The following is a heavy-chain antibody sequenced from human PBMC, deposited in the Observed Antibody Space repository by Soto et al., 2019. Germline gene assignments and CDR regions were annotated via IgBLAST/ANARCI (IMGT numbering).Heavy chain of an antibody. Sequence: PGGSLRLSCAASGFTFSDYYMSWIRQAPGKGLEWVSYISSSGSTIYYADSVKGRFTISRDNAKNSLYLQMNSLRAEDTAVYYCARANGDYLYYYYYGMDVWGQGTTVTAPS. CDR3: ARANGDYLYYYYYGMDV. V-gene: IGHV3-11*01. J-gene: IGHJ6*02. D-gene: IGHD4-17*01. CDR2: ISSSGSTI. CDR1: GFTFSDYY.